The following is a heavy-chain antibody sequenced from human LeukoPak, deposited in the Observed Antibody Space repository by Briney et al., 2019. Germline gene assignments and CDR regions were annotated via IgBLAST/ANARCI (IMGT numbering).Heavy chain of an antibody. J-gene: IGHJ4*02. D-gene: IGHD6-13*01. CDR1: GGSISSSSYY. CDR2: IYYSGST. V-gene: IGHV4-39*01. Sequence: SETLSLTCTVSGGSISSSSYYWGWIRQPPGKGLEWIGSIYYSGSTYYNPSLKSRVTISVDTSKNQFSLKLSSVTAADTAVYYCARVIAAAGTPDYWGQGTLVTVSS. CDR3: ARVIAAAGTPDY.